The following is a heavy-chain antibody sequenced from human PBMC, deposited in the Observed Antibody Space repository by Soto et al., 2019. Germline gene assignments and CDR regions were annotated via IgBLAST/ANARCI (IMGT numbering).Heavy chain of an antibody. CDR3: AKRAVTTSHYYYYMDV. CDR2: ISGSGGST. D-gene: IGHD4-17*01. V-gene: IGHV3-23*01. Sequence: PGGSLRLSCAASGFTFSSYAMSWVRQAPGKGLEWVSAISGSGGSTYYADSVKGRLTISRDNSKNTLYLQMNSLRAEDTAVYYCAKRAVTTSHYYYYMDVWGKGTTVTVSS. CDR1: GFTFSSYA. J-gene: IGHJ6*03.